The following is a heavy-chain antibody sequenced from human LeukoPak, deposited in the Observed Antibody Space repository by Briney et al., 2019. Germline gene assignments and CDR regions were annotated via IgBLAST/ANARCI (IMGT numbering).Heavy chain of an antibody. D-gene: IGHD3-10*01. J-gene: IGHJ6*02. Sequence: GGSLRLSCAASGFTFSSYSINWVRQAPGKGLEWVAVISYDGSNKYYADSVKGRFTISRDNSKNTLYLQMNSLRAEDTAVYYCAKEAYLDVWGQGTTVTVSS. CDR2: ISYDGSNK. CDR3: AKEAYLDV. CDR1: GFTFSSYS. V-gene: IGHV3-30*18.